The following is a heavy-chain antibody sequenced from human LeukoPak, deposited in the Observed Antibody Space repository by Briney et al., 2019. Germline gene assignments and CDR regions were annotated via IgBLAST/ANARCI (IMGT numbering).Heavy chain of an antibody. CDR2: ISSSSSYI. J-gene: IGHJ4*02. CDR3: ARDDYGDSRGFDY. Sequence: PGGSLRLSCAASGFTFSTYSMNWVRQAPGKGLEWVSSISSSSSYIYYADSVMGRFTISRDNAKNSLYLQMNSLRAEDTAVYYCARDDYGDSRGFDYWGQGTLVTVSS. CDR1: GFTFSTYS. V-gene: IGHV3-21*01. D-gene: IGHD4-17*01.